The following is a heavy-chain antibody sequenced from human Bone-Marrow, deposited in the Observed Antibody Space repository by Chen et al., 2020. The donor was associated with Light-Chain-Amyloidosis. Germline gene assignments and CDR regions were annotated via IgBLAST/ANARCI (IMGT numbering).Heavy chain of an antibody. V-gene: IGHV3-23*04. CDR3: TRKGGYFDF. J-gene: IGHJ4*02. Sequence: EVQLVESGGGLVQPGGSLRLSCATSGFNFSSFGMSWVRQAPGKGVEGVSTVSGSTVRTYYAGAVKGRFIISRDNSKSTLYLQMNSLRAGDTAVYFCTRKGGYFDFWGQGSLVTVSS. CDR2: VSGSTVRT. CDR1: GFNFSSFG. D-gene: IGHD3-10*01.